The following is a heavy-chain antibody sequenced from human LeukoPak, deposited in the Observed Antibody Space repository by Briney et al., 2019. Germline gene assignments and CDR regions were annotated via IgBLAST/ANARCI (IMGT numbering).Heavy chain of an antibody. CDR1: GFTFSSYA. CDR3: AKARGYSSSPGKHYYYYGMDV. Sequence: PGGSLRLSCAASGFTFSSYAIHWVRQAPGKGLEWVAVISYDGSNKYYADSVKGRFTISRDNSKNTLYLQMNSLRAEDTAVYYCAKARGYSSSPGKHYYYYGMDVWGQGTTVTVSS. D-gene: IGHD6-13*01. CDR2: ISYDGSNK. J-gene: IGHJ6*02. V-gene: IGHV3-30-3*01.